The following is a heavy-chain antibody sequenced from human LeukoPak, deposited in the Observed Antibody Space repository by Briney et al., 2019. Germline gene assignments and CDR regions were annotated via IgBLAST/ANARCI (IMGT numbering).Heavy chain of an antibody. J-gene: IGHJ4*01. Sequence: ASVKVSCKASGYTFTGYYIHWVRQAPGQELEWMGWINPNSGGTNYAQKFQGRVTMTRDTSISTAYMELSRLRSDDTAVHYCARGTPYYFDGRGYYIDYWGHGTLVTVSS. CDR2: INPNSGGT. D-gene: IGHD3-22*01. CDR3: ARGTPYYFDGRGYYIDY. V-gene: IGHV1-2*02. CDR1: GYTFTGYY.